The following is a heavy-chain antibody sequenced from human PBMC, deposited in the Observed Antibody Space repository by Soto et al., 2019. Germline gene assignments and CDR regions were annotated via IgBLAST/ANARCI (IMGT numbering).Heavy chain of an antibody. V-gene: IGHV2-5*01. D-gene: IGHD2-8*01. J-gene: IGHJ4*02. CDR2: IYWNEDK. CDR3: VHTVMVHTITGGHYFDY. Sequence: PTQTLTLTCTFSAFSLSTNGVGVGWIRQPPGKPLEWLAVIYWNEDKRYSRSLKSRLSITKDTSKNQVVLTMTTMDPVDTATYYCVHTVMVHTITGGHYFDYWGQGILVTVSS. CDR1: AFSLSTNGVG.